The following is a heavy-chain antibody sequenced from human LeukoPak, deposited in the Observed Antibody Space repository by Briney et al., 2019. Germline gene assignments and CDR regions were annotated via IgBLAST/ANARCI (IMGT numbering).Heavy chain of an antibody. Sequence: QPGGSLRLSCAASGFTFSSYEMSWVRQAPGKGLEWVANIKQDGSGKYYVDSVKGRFTISRDNAKNSLYLQMNSLRAEDTAVYYCARDGDYGDFYWGQGTLVTVSS. J-gene: IGHJ4*02. CDR1: GFTFSSYE. V-gene: IGHV3-7*01. D-gene: IGHD4-17*01. CDR2: IKQDGSGK. CDR3: ARDGDYGDFY.